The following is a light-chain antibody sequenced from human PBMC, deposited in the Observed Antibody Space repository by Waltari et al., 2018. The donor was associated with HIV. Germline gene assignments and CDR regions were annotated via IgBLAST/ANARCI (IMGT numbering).Light chain of an antibody. CDR3: CSYAGPDTFFV. CDR2: EVS. Sequence: QSGLTQPASVSGSLGQSITIFCNGSVRDIGTYNLVSWYQQFPGKAPKVIISEVSKPPSGISDRFSGPKSSNSASLRISGLRPEDEADYFCCSYAGPDTFFVFGGGT. V-gene: IGLV2-23*02. CDR1: VRDIGTYNL. J-gene: IGLJ1*01.